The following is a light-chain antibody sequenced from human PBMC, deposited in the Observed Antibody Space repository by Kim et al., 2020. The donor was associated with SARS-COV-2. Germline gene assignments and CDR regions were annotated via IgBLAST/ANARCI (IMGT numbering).Light chain of an antibody. J-gene: IGKJ1*01. CDR1: QSVSSS. CDR2: DAS. Sequence: EIVLTQSPATLSLSPGERTTLSCRASQSVSSSLGWYQQKPGQAPRPLIYDASNRATGIPARFSGSGSGTDFTLTISSLEPEDFAVYYCQQRINWPWTFGQGTKVDIK. CDR3: QQRINWPWT. V-gene: IGKV3-11*01.